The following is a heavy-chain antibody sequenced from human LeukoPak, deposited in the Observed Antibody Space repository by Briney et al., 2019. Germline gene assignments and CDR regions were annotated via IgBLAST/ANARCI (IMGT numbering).Heavy chain of an antibody. D-gene: IGHD1-14*01. Sequence: PSGTLSLTCAVSGGSISSGNWWSWVRQPPGKGLEWIGEIYHSGSTNYNPSLKSRVTISVDKSKNQFSLKLSSVTAADTAVYYCASGQTDAYYYYYGMDVWGQGTTVTVSS. CDR1: GGSISSGNW. J-gene: IGHJ6*02. CDR3: ASGQTDAYYYYYGMDV. CDR2: IYHSGST. V-gene: IGHV4-4*02.